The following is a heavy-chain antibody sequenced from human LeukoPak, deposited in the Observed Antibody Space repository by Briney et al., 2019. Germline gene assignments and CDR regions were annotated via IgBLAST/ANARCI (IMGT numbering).Heavy chain of an antibody. D-gene: IGHD1-26*01. V-gene: IGHV3-21*01. J-gene: IGHJ6*02. CDR2: ISSGGTYI. CDR1: GFTFSSYS. CDR3: TRDIYPLLSGYGMDV. Sequence: GGSLRLSCAASGFTFSSYSMNWVRQAPGKGLEWVSSISSGGTYIYYADSVKGRFTISRDNAKNSLYLQMNSLRAEDAAVYFCTRDIYPLLSGYGMDVWGQGTTVIVSS.